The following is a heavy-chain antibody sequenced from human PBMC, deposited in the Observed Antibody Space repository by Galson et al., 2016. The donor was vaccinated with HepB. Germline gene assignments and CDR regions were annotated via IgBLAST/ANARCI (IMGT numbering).Heavy chain of an antibody. CDR3: ARGNWGPSFFDY. J-gene: IGHJ4*02. CDR1: GFSLNTNAMR. Sequence: ALVKPTQTLTLTCTFSGFSLNTNAMRMSWIRQPPGKALEWLARIDWDDYKFYSTSLKTRLSISKDTSKNQVVLTMTNMDPVDTATYYCARGNWGPSFFDYWGPGTLVTVSS. D-gene: IGHD7-27*01. V-gene: IGHV2-70*04. CDR2: IDWDDYK.